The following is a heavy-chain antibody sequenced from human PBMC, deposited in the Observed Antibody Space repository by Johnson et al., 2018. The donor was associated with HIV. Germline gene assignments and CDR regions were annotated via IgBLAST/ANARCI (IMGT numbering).Heavy chain of an antibody. V-gene: IGHV3-9*01. CDR2: ISWNSGSI. CDR1: GFTFDDYA. CDR3: ARGGRGHDGGNVGAFDI. D-gene: IGHD4-23*01. J-gene: IGHJ3*02. Sequence: VESGGGLVQPGRSLRLSCAASGFTFDDYAMHWVRQAPGKGLEWVSGISWNSGSIGYADSVKGRFTISRDNAKNSLYLQMNSLRAEDTAVDYCARGGRGHDGGNVGAFDIWGQGTMVNVSS.